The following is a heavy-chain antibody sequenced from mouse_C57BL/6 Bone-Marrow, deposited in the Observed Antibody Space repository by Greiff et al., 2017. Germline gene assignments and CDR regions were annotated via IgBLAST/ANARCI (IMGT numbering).Heavy chain of an antibody. D-gene: IGHD2-5*01. V-gene: IGHV1-55*01. CDR3: ARGREYSNYEAMDY. Sequence: QVQLQQPGAELVKPGASVKMSCKASGYTFTSYWITWVKQRPGQGLEWIGDIYPGSGSTNYNEKFKSKATLTVDTSSSTAYMQLSSLTSEDAAVYYCARGREYSNYEAMDYWGQGTSVTVSS. CDR1: GYTFTSYW. J-gene: IGHJ4*01. CDR2: IYPGSGST.